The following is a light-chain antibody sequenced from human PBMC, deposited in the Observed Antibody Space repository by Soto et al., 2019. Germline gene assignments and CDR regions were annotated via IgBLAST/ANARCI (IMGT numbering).Light chain of an antibody. V-gene: IGLV1-40*01. Sequence: QSVLTQPPSVSGAPGQMVTISCTGSSSNIGAGYDVHWYQQLPGTAPKLLIYGNSNRPSGVPDRFSGSKSGTSASLAITGLQAEDEADYYCQSYDSSLSGSVFGGGTKRTVL. CDR2: GNS. CDR3: QSYDSSLSGSV. CDR1: SSNIGAGYD. J-gene: IGLJ3*02.